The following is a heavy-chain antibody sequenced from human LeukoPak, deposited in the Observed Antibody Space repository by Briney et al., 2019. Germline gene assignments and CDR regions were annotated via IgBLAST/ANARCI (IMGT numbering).Heavy chain of an antibody. J-gene: IGHJ4*02. CDR3: ARSYDYVWGIDY. CDR2: MNPNSGNT. CDR1: GYTFTSYD. Sequence: GASVKVSCKASGYTFTSYDINWVRQATGQGLEWMGWMNPNSGNTGYAQKFQGRVTMTRNTSISTAYMELSSLRSEDTAVYYCARSYDYVWGIDYWGQGTLVTVSS. V-gene: IGHV1-8*01. D-gene: IGHD3-16*01.